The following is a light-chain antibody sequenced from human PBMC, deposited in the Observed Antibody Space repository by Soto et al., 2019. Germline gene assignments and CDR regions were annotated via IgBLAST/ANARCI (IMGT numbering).Light chain of an antibody. CDR3: SSYTNSGV. CDR2: EVT. V-gene: IGLV2-14*01. CDR1: SSDVGGYNF. J-gene: IGLJ1*01. Sequence: QSVLTQPASVSGSPGQSITISCTGSSSDVGGYNFVSWYQHHPGKAPKLILYEVTTRPSGVSSRFSGSKSGNTASLTISGLQADDEANYYCSSYTNSGVFGTGTKLTVL.